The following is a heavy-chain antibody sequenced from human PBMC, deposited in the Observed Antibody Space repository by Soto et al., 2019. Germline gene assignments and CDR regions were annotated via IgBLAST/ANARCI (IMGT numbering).Heavy chain of an antibody. CDR3: ARIPVDTSMIYWLDP. Sequence: SETLSLTCTVSGGSVSSGDYYWSWIRQPPGKGLEWIGYIYYSGNTNYNPSLKSRVIISVDTSKNLFSLKLTSVTAADTAVYYCARIPVDTSMIYWLDPWGQGALVTVSS. D-gene: IGHD5-18*01. CDR1: GGSVSSGDYY. CDR2: IYYSGNT. J-gene: IGHJ5*02. V-gene: IGHV4-61*08.